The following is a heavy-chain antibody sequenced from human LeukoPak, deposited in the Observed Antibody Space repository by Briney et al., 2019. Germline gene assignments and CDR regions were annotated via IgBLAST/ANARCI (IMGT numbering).Heavy chain of an antibody. Sequence: PGGSLRLSRAASGFTFSSYAMHWVRQAPGKGLEWVAVISNDGSNTYYVDSVKGRFTISRDNSKNTLYLQMNSLRAEDTAVYYCANILGGHSSGRPVDYWGQGTLVTVSS. CDR3: ANILGGHSSGRPVDY. D-gene: IGHD6-19*01. V-gene: IGHV3-30*18. CDR1: GFTFSSYA. CDR2: ISNDGSNT. J-gene: IGHJ4*02.